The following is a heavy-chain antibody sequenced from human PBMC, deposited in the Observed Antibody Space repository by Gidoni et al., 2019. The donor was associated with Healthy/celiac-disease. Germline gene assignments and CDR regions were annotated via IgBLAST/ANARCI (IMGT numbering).Heavy chain of an antibody. V-gene: IGHV3-33*08. CDR2: IGYDGSNK. J-gene: IGHJ6*02. CDR1: GFTFSSYG. CDR3: ARVRGGDTAMVNRFYYYYYGMDV. D-gene: IGHD5-18*01. Sequence: QVQLVESGGGVVQPGRSLRLSCAASGFTFSSYGMHWVRQAPGKGLEWVAVIGYDGSNKYYADSVKGRFTISRDNSKNTLYLQMNSLRAEDTAVYYCARVRGGDTAMVNRFYYYYYGMDVWGQGTTVTVSS.